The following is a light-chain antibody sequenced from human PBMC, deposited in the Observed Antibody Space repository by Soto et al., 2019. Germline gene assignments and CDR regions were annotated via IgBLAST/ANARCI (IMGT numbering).Light chain of an antibody. CDR3: QQGYSTPIT. CDR1: QTINNL. J-gene: IGKJ5*01. V-gene: IGKV1-39*01. CDR2: RAS. Sequence: DIQITQSPSSLSSSVPERFTITCRASQTINNLLNWYQQKPGKAPDSLIYRASTLQSGVPSRFSGGGSGTEFTLTISNLQPEDFATYYCQQGYSTPITFGQGTRLEIK.